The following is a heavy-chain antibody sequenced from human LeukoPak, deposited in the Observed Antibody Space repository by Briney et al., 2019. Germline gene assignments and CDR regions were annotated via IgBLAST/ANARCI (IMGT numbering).Heavy chain of an antibody. CDR3: ARAENYYDSSGYYLPLGY. Sequence: SVKVSCKASGYTFTSYYMHWVRQAPGQGLEWMGGIIPIFGTANYAQKFQGRVTITTDESTSTAYMELSSLRSEDTAVYYCARAENYYDSSGYYLPLGYWGQGTLVTVSS. J-gene: IGHJ4*02. CDR2: IIPIFGTA. V-gene: IGHV1-69*05. D-gene: IGHD3-22*01. CDR1: GYTFTSYY.